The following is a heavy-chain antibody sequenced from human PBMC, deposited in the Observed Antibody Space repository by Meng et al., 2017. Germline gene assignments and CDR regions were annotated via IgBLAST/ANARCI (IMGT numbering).Heavy chain of an antibody. D-gene: IGHD3-22*01. J-gene: IGHJ2*01. CDR1: GGSFSSYY. V-gene: IGHV4-59*01. Sequence: AETLSLTCTASGGSFSSYYWSWIRQPPGKGLEWVGYIYDSGSTNYNPSLKRRVTISADTSKNQFSLKHRPVTDTDTAVYYCARSGDSSGYYYTYSCYWYYDLWGRGTLVTVSS. CDR2: IYDSGST. CDR3: ARSGDSSGYYYTYSCYWYYDL.